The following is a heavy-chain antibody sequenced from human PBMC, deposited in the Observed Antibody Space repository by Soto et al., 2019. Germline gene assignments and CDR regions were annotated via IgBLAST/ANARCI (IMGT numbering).Heavy chain of an antibody. J-gene: IGHJ4*02. Sequence: GGSLRLSCTASGFTISSYAMHWVRQAPGKGLEWVSGISWSGNNVDYRDSVKGRFTISRDNSKNSLYLQMNSLRAEDTAVYYCARDPREHCFDYWGQGTLVTVSS. CDR2: ISWSGNNV. V-gene: IGHV3-48*04. D-gene: IGHD1-1*01. CDR1: GFTISSYA. CDR3: ARDPREHCFDY.